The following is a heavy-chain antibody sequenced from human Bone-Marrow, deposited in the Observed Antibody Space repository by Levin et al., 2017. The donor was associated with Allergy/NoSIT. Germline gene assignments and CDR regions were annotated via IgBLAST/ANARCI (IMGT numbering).Heavy chain of an antibody. D-gene: IGHD3-10*01. CDR2: LNFGGTT. CDR3: ARRFKGAYFASGSYYGTSYYDY. CDR1: GGSINTGSHF. J-gene: IGHJ4*02. V-gene: IGHV4-39*01. Sequence: PSQTLSLTCTVSGGSINTGSHFWGWIRQPPGKGLEWIGSLNFGGTTNYNPSLKSRITMFVDTSKSQFSLTLTSATAADTAIYYCARRFKGAYFASGSYYGTSYYDYWGQGALVTVAS.